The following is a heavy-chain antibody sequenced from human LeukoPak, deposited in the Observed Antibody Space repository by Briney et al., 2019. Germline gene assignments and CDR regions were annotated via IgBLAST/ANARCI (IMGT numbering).Heavy chain of an antibody. CDR1: GFVVSNNY. CDR3: AKEGRSLQTY. D-gene: IGHD5-24*01. V-gene: IGHV3-53*01. CDR2: IYVGGHT. J-gene: IGHJ4*02. Sequence: GGSLTLSCEITGFVVSNNYMAWVRQAPGKGLEWVALIYVGGHTCHADSVKGRFTISRDNAKNSLYLQMNSLRVEDTAVYYCAKEGRSLQTYWGQGTLVTVSS.